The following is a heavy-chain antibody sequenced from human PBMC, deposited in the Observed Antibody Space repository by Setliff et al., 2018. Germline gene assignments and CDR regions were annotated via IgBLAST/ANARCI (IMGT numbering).Heavy chain of an antibody. D-gene: IGHD1-1*01. CDR1: GFTFSTYA. CDR3: ARDREGDGNYYMDV. CDR2: INYSGGST. V-gene: IGHV3-23*01. Sequence: PGGSLRLSCAASGFTFSTYAMSWVRQAPGKGLAWVSAINYSGGSTYYADSVKGRFTISRDNAKTTLYLQMNSLRAEDTAVYYCARDREGDGNYYMDVWGKGTTVTVSS. J-gene: IGHJ6*03.